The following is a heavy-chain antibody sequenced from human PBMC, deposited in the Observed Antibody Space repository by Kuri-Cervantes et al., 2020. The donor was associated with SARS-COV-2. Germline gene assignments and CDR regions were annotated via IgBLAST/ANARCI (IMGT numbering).Heavy chain of an antibody. CDR2: INPNSGGT. Sequence: ASVKVSCKASGYTFIGYYMHWVRQAPGQGLEWMGWINPNSGGTNYAQKFQGRVTMTRDTSISTAYMELSRLRSDDTAVYYCARDFQSKSGYYYYGMDVWGQGTTVTVSS. V-gene: IGHV1-2*02. CDR3: ARDFQSKSGYYYYGMDV. D-gene: IGHD4-11*01. J-gene: IGHJ6*02. CDR1: GYTFIGYY.